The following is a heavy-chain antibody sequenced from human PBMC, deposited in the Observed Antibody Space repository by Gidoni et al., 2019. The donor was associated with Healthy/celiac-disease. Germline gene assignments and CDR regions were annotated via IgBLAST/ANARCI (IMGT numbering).Heavy chain of an antibody. V-gene: IGHV3-48*02. CDR1: GFTFSSYS. D-gene: IGHD3-10*01. CDR2: ISSSSSTI. Sequence: EVQLVESGGGSVQPGGSLRLSCAASGFTFSSYSMNWVRQAPGKGLEWVSYISSSSSTIYYADSVKGRFTISRDNAKNSLYLQMNSLRDEDTAVYYCARDPMVRGEDAFDIWGQGTIVTVSS. J-gene: IGHJ3*02. CDR3: ARDPMVRGEDAFDI.